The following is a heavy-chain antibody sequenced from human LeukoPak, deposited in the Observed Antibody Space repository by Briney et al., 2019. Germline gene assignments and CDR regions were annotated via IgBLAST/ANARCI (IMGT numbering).Heavy chain of an antibody. J-gene: IGHJ4*02. Sequence: PGRSLRLSCAASGFTFSSYGMHWVRQAPGKGLEWVAVIWYDGSNKYYADSVKGRFTISRDNSKNTLHLQMNSLRAEDTAVYYCARDKRDSSGYFDYWGQGTLVTVSS. D-gene: IGHD3-22*01. CDR2: IWYDGSNK. V-gene: IGHV3-33*01. CDR3: ARDKRDSSGYFDY. CDR1: GFTFSSYG.